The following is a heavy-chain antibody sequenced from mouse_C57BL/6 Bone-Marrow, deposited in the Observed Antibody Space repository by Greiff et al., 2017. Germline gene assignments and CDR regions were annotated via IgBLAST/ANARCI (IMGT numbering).Heavy chain of an antibody. V-gene: IGHV1-26*01. CDR3: ARAYCSSYEGADY. CDR2: INPKNGGN. Sequence: EVQLQQSGPELVKPGASVKISCKASGYTFTDYCMNWVKQSHGKSLEWIGDINPKNGGNSYNQKFKGKATLTVDKSSSTAYMELRSRTSEDSAVYYCARAYCSSYEGADYWGQGTTLTVSS. CDR1: GYTFTDYC. D-gene: IGHD1-1*01. J-gene: IGHJ2*01.